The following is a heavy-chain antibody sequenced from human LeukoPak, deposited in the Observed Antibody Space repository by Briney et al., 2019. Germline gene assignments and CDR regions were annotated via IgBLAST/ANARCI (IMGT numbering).Heavy chain of an antibody. D-gene: IGHD1-1*01. CDR1: GGSVSGYY. V-gene: IGHV4-34*01. CDR2: INHSGST. J-gene: IGHJ5*02. Sequence: SETLSLTCAVYGGSVSGYYWSWIRQPPGKGLEWIGEINHSGSTNYNPSLKSRVTISVDTSKNQFSLKLSSVTAADTAVYYCARGWPPPGPPVNWFDPWGQGTLVTVSS. CDR3: ARGWPPPGPPVNWFDP.